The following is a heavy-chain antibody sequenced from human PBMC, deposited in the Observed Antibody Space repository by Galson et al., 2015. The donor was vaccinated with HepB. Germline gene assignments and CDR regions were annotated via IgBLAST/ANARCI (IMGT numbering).Heavy chain of an antibody. CDR3: AGRMGTLTTSRGYGMDV. Sequence: SGAEVKKPGESLRISCKASGYSFTNTWIGWVRQMPGKGLEWMGIIYPGDSDTRYSPSFQGQVTISADKSITTAYLQWSSLKASDTAVYYCAGRMGTLTTSRGYGMDVWGQGTTVTVFS. CDR1: GYSFTNTW. D-gene: IGHD4-17*01. CDR2: IYPGDSDT. J-gene: IGHJ6*02. V-gene: IGHV5-51*01.